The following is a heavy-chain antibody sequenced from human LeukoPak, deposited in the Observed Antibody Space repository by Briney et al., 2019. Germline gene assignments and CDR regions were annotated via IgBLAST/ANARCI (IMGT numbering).Heavy chain of an antibody. CDR3: ATQGHYYGSGIYRDY. CDR2: IYPRDSDT. J-gene: IGHJ4*02. D-gene: IGHD3-10*01. V-gene: IGHV5-51*01. CDR1: GYSFTTYW. Sequence: GESLKISCKGSGYSFTTYWIGWVRQMPGKGLEWMGIIYPRDSDTRYSPSFQGQVTISVDKSISTAYLQWSSLKASDTAMYYCATQGHYYGSGIYRDYWGQGTLVTVSS.